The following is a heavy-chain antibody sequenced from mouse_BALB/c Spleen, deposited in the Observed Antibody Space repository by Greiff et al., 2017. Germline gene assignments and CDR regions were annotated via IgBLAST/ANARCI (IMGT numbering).Heavy chain of an antibody. V-gene: IGHV1-82*01. CDR1: GYAFSSSW. D-gene: IGHD2-1*01. J-gene: IGHJ4*01. CDR3: AREGPYGTLYYYAMDY. Sequence: QVQLQQSGPELVKPGASVKISCKASGYAFSSSWMNWVKQRPGQGLEWIGRIYPGDGDTNYNGKFKGKATLTADKSSSTAYMQLSSLTSVDSAVYFCAREGPYGTLYYYAMDYWGQGTSVTVSS. CDR2: IYPGDGDT.